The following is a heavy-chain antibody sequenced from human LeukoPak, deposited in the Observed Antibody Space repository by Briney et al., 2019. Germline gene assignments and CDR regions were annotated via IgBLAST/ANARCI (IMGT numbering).Heavy chain of an antibody. CDR1: GDSVSSNGAA. CDR3: GRETDFGVVTN. V-gene: IGHV6-1*01. CDR2: TYYRSQQWYS. D-gene: IGHD3-3*01. Sequence: SQTLSLTCAISGDSVSSNGAAWVWIRQSPSRSLEWLGRTYYRSQQWYSDYAPSVKGRITINADTTQNQFSLHLNSVTPEDTAVYYCGRETDFGVVTNWGQGTLVTVSS. J-gene: IGHJ4*02.